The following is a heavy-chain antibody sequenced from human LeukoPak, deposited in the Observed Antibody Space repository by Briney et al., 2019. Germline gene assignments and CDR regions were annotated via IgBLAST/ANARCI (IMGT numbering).Heavy chain of an antibody. J-gene: IGHJ4*02. CDR3: ARGVDEQLEWEYYFDY. CDR1: GFTFSSYN. CDR2: ISIGTSFI. V-gene: IGHV3-21*01. Sequence: PGGSLRLSCAASGFTFSSYNMNWVRQAPGKGLEWVAYISIGTSFIYYADSVKGRFTISRDNAKNSLYLQMNSLRAEDTAVYYCARGVDEQLEWEYYFDYWGQGTLVTVSS. D-gene: IGHD1-1*01.